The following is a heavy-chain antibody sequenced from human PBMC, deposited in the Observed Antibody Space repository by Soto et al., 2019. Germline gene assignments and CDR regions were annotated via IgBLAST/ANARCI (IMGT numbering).Heavy chain of an antibody. V-gene: IGHV1-2*04. CDR2: INPNSGGT. Sequence: ASVKVSCKASGGTFSSYAISWVRQAPGQGLEWMGWINPNSGGTNYAQKFQGWVTMTRDTSISTAYMELSRLRSDDTAVYYCARSADYYDSSGYYDYWGQGTLVTVSS. CDR3: ARSADYYDSSGYYDY. CDR1: GGTFSSYA. J-gene: IGHJ4*02. D-gene: IGHD3-22*01.